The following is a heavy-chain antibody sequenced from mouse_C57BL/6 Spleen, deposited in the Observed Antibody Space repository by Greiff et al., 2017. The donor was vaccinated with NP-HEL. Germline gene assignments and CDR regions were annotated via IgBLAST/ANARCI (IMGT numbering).Heavy chain of an antibody. CDR2: IRSKSNNYAT. Sequence: EVQGVESGGGLVQPKGSLKFSCAASGFSFNTYAMNWVRQAPGQGLEWVARIRSKSNNYATYYADSVKDRFTISRDDSESMLYLQMNNLQTEDAAMYYCVRQELSFAYWGQGTLVTVSA. J-gene: IGHJ3*01. CDR1: GFSFNTYA. CDR3: VRQELSFAY. V-gene: IGHV10-1*01.